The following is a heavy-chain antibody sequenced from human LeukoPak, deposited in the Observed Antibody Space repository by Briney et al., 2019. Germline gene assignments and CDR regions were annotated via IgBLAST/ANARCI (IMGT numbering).Heavy chain of an antibody. V-gene: IGHV3-9*01. D-gene: IGHD4-23*01. Sequence: GRSLRLSCAASGFTFDDYAMHWVRQAPGKGLEWVSGISWNSGSIGYADSVKGRFTISRDNAKNSLYLQMSSLRAEDTALYYCAKDKRATICGGNLFDCWGQGTLVTVSS. J-gene: IGHJ4*02. CDR1: GFTFDDYA. CDR3: AKDKRATICGGNLFDC. CDR2: ISWNSGSI.